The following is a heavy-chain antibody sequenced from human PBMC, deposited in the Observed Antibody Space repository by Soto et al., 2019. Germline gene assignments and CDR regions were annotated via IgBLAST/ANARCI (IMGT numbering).Heavy chain of an antibody. D-gene: IGHD3-10*01. V-gene: IGHV4-59*01. J-gene: IGHJ4*02. Sequence: PSETLSLTCTVSGGSISTFYWSWFRQPPGKGLEYIGYISNSGSTNYNPSLKSRVTMSADTSNNQFSLHLRSVTAADTAFYYCARVSGRGAVGLCDDWGRGTLVTVPQ. CDR3: ARVSGRGAVGLCDD. CDR1: GGSISTFY. CDR2: ISNSGST.